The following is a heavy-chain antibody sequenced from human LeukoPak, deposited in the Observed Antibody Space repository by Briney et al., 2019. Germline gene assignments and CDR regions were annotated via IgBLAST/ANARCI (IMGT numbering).Heavy chain of an antibody. Sequence: GRSLRLSCAASGFTFSSYGMHWVRQAPGKGLEWVAVIWNGGSNKYYADSVKGRFTISRDNSKNTLYLQMNSLRAEDTAVYYCARDKPPPYYYDSSGMFDYWGQGTLVTVFS. CDR3: ARDKPPPYYYDSSGMFDY. CDR2: IWNGGSNK. V-gene: IGHV3-33*01. J-gene: IGHJ4*02. D-gene: IGHD3-22*01. CDR1: GFTFSSYG.